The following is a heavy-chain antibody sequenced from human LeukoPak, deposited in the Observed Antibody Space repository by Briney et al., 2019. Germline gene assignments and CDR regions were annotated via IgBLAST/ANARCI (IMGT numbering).Heavy chain of an antibody. V-gene: IGHV1-3*01. CDR1: GYTFTSYA. CDR3: ARDGGYSGSQTPEGYNAFDI. CDR2: INAGNGNT. D-gene: IGHD1-26*01. J-gene: IGHJ3*02. Sequence: ASVKVSCKASGYTFTSYAMHWVRQAPGQRLEWMGWINAGNGNTKYSQKFQGRVTITADESTSTAYMELSSLRSEDTAVYYCARDGGYSGSQTPEGYNAFDIWGQGTMVTVSS.